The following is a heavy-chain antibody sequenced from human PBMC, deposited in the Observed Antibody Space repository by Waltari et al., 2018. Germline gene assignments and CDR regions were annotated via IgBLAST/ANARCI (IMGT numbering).Heavy chain of an antibody. CDR1: GFTFSSYA. CDR3: AKRGKDIVVVVAAPRTSYMDV. J-gene: IGHJ6*03. D-gene: IGHD2-15*01. V-gene: IGHV3-23*01. Sequence: EVQLLESGGGLVQPGGSLRLSCAASGFTFSSYAMSWVRQAPGKGLEWVSAISGSGGSTYYADSVKGRFTISRDNSKNTLYLQMNSLRAEDTAVYYCAKRGKDIVVVVAAPRTSYMDVWGKGTTVTISS. CDR2: ISGSGGST.